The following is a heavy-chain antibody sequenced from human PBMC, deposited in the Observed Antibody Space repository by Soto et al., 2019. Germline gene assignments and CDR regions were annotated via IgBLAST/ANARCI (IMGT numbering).Heavy chain of an antibody. D-gene: IGHD5-18*01. CDR2: ISGSGSNT. V-gene: IGHV3-23*01. J-gene: IGHJ4*02. CDR3: AKEGRQLGGGYFDY. Sequence: PGGSLRLSCAASGFTFSSYAMSWVRQAPGKGLEWVSAISGSGSNTYYADSVKGRFTISRDNSKNTLYLQMNSLRAEDTAVYYCAKEGRQLGGGYFDYWGQGTLVTVSS. CDR1: GFTFSSYA.